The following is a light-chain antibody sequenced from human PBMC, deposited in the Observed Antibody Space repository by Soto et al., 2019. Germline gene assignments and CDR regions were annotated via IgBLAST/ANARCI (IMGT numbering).Light chain of an antibody. Sequence: DIQMTQSPSSLSASVGGRVTITCLASQSISNYLNWYQQNPGKAPKLLIYAASSLQSGVPSRFSGSGSGTDFTLTISSLQPEDFATYYCQQSYSTPITFGQGTRLAIK. V-gene: IGKV1-39*01. J-gene: IGKJ5*01. CDR3: QQSYSTPIT. CDR1: QSISNY. CDR2: AAS.